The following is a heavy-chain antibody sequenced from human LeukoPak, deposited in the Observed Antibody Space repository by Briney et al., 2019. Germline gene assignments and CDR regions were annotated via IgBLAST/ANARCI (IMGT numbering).Heavy chain of an antibody. J-gene: IGHJ4*02. CDR3: AKVWGINYYDSSGQWYYFDY. D-gene: IGHD3-22*01. CDR2: ISYDGSNK. CDR1: GFTFSSYA. Sequence: PGGSLRLSCAASGFTFSSYAMHWVRQAPGKGLEWVAVISYDGSNKYYADSVKGRFTISRDNSKNTLYLQMNSLRAEDTTVYYCAKVWGINYYDSSGQWYYFDYWGQGTLVTVSS. V-gene: IGHV3-30-3*01.